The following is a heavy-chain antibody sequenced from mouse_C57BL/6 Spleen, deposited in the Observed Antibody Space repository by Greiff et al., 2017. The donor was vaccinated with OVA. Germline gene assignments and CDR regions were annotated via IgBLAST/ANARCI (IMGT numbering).Heavy chain of an antibody. Sequence: QVQLKQSGAELVRPGTSVKVSCKASGYAFTNYLIERVKQRLGQGLVWIGVINPGSGGTNYNEKFKGKATLTADKSSSTAYMQLSSLTSEDSAVYFCARNYYYGSTYYFDYWGQGTTLTVSS. CDR2: INPGSGGT. CDR3: ARNYYYGSTYYFDY. D-gene: IGHD1-1*01. V-gene: IGHV1-54*01. CDR1: GYAFTNYL. J-gene: IGHJ2*01.